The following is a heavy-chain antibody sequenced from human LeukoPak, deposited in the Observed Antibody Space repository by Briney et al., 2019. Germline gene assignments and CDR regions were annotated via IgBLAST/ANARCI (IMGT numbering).Heavy chain of an antibody. V-gene: IGHV3-11*04. D-gene: IGHD2-15*01. CDR3: ARGYCSGGTCYLFDY. CDR2: ISSSGGTI. Sequence: GGSLRLSCAASGFTFSDSYMSWIRQAPGKGLEWISYISSSGGTIYYANSVKGRFSISRDNAKNSLYLQMNSLRAEDTAVYYCARGYCSGGTCYLFDYWGQGTLVTVSS. J-gene: IGHJ4*02. CDR1: GFTFSDSY.